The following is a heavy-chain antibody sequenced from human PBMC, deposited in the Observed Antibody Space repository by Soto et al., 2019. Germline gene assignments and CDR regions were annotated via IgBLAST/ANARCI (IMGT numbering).Heavy chain of an antibody. CDR3: ARDQYFYGSGSYPYYYYGMDV. CDR2: LTISGSTI. Sequence: GSLRLSCAASGFTFSDYYMSWIRPAPGKGLEWVLYLTISGSTIYYADFVKGRLTISRDNAKNSLYLQMNSLRAEDAAVYYCARDQYFYGSGSYPYYYYGMDVWGQGTTVTVSS. CDR1: GFTFSDYY. D-gene: IGHD3-10*01. V-gene: IGHV3-11*01. J-gene: IGHJ6*02.